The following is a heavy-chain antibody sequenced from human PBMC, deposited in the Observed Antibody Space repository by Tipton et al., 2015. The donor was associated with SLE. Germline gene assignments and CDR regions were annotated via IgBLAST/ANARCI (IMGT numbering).Heavy chain of an antibody. D-gene: IGHD1-14*01. CDR2: ISSSSSYI. V-gene: IGHV3-21*05. Sequence: GSLRLSCAASGFTFSSYSMNWVRQAPGKGLEWVSYISSSSSYIYYADSVKGRFTISRDNAKNSLYLQMNSLRAEDTAVYYCAKNRGEFDYWGQGTLVTVSS. CDR1: GFTFSSYS. J-gene: IGHJ4*02. CDR3: AKNRGEFDY.